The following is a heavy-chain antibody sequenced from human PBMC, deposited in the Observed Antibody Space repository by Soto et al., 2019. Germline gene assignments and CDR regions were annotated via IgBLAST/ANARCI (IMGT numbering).Heavy chain of an antibody. V-gene: IGHV3-23*01. CDR1: GFTFSSYA. Sequence: EVQLLESGGGLVQPGGSLRLSCAASGFTFSSYAMSWVRQAPGKGLEWVSAISGSGGSTYYADSVKGRFTISSDNSKNTLYLQMNSLRAEDTAVYYCAKDLRYGMITFGGVTREFDYWGQGTLVTVSS. D-gene: IGHD3-16*01. J-gene: IGHJ4*02. CDR3: AKDLRYGMITFGGVTREFDY. CDR2: ISGSGGST.